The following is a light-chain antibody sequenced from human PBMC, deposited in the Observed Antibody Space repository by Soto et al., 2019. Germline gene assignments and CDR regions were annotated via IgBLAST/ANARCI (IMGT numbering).Light chain of an antibody. CDR3: QQYNNWPGT. CDR1: QSVSSN. Sequence: DILMTQSPATLSLSPGGRATLSCRASQSVSSNLAWYQQKPGQAPRLLIQRASTRATGIPARFSGSGSGTEFTLTISSLQSEDFAVYFCQQYNNWPGTLGQGTKVEIK. CDR2: RAS. J-gene: IGKJ1*01. V-gene: IGKV3-15*01.